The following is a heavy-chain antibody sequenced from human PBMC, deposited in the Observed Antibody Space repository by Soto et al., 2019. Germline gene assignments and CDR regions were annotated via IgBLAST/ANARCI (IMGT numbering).Heavy chain of an antibody. V-gene: IGHV3-23*01. CDR3: ARESKWYGGQYFQD. CDR1: GFTFKYYA. Sequence: EVQLLQSGVGLAQPGTSLRLSCAASGFTFKYYAMTWVRQAPGKWLEWVSTISGSGDKTDYADSVKGRFRVSRDNSKDTLYLQMDSLRADDTALYYCARESKWYGGQYFQDWGQGTLVTVSS. CDR2: ISGSGDKT. J-gene: IGHJ1*01. D-gene: IGHD2-8*01.